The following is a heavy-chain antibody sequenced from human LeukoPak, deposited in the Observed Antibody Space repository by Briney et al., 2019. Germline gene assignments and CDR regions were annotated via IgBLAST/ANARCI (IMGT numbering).Heavy chain of an antibody. J-gene: IGHJ4*02. Sequence: ASVKVSCKASGYTFTGYYMHWVRQAPGQGLEWMGWINPNSGGTNYAQKFQGRVTMTRDTSISTAYMELSRLRSDDTAVYYCARDWSVYSSSPKVLFFDYWGQGTLVTVSS. V-gene: IGHV1-2*02. CDR3: ARDWSVYSSSPKVLFFDY. D-gene: IGHD6-6*01. CDR1: GYTFTGYY. CDR2: INPNSGGT.